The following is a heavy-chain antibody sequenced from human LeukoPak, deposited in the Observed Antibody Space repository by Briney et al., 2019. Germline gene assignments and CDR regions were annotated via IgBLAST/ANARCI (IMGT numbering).Heavy chain of an antibody. CDR2: ISSSGSTI. V-gene: IGHV3-48*03. CDR3: ARDEYDFWSGPNLDY. J-gene: IGHJ4*02. Sequence: HPGGSLRLSCAASGFTFGSYEVNWVRQAPGKGLEWVSYISSSGSTIYYADSVKGRFTISRDNAKNSLYLQMNSLRAEDTAVYYCARDEYDFWSGPNLDYWGQGTLVTVSS. D-gene: IGHD3-3*01. CDR1: GFTFGSYE.